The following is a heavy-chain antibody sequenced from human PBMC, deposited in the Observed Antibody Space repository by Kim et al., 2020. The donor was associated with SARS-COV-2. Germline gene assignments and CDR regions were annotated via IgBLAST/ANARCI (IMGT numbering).Heavy chain of an antibody. CDR2: ISYDGSNK. V-gene: IGHV3-30*04. Sequence: GGSLRLSCATSGLTLSSYAMHWVRQAPGKGLEWVASISYDGSNKYYRDSVKGRFTISRDNSKNTLYLQMNSLRVEDTTVYYCRIGIISPGDPFDIWGQGTMVTVSS. CDR3: RIGIISPGDPFDI. CDR1: GLTLSSYA. J-gene: IGHJ3*02. D-gene: IGHD3-10*01.